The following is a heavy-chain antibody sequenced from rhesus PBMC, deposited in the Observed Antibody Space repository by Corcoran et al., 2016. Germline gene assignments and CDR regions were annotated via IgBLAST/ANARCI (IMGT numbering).Heavy chain of an antibody. CDR1: GFTFSSYG. Sequence: EVQMVESGGGLVQPGGSLRLSCAASGFTFSSYGMHWVRQAPGKGLEWVAVIWYDGSKKYYAYSGKDRFTISSDNSKNMLYLQMNNLRVEDMAVYYCVKLGGSGYDYWGQGVLVTVSS. CDR3: VKLGGSGYDY. J-gene: IGHJ4*01. V-gene: IGHV3-54*02. D-gene: IGHD6-31*01. CDR2: IWYDGSKK.